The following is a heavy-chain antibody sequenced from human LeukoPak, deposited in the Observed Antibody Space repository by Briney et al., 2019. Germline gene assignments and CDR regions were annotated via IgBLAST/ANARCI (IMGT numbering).Heavy chain of an antibody. V-gene: IGHV4-59*01. CDR2: IYYSGST. Sequence: PSETLSLTCTVSGGSISSYYWSWIRQPPGKGLEWVGYIYYSGSTNYNPSLKSRVTISVDTSKNQFSLKLSSVTAADTAVYYCARDRQGDYYYYGMDVWGQGTTVTVS. CDR1: GGSISSYY. J-gene: IGHJ6*02. CDR3: ARDRQGDYYYYGMDV.